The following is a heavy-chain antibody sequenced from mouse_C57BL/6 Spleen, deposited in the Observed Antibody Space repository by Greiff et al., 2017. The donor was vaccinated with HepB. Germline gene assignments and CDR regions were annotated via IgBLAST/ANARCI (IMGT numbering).Heavy chain of an antibody. V-gene: IGHV1-72*01. Sequence: QVQLQQPGAELVKPGASVKLSCKASGYTFTSYWMHWVKQRPGRGLEWIGRIDPNSGGTKYNEKFKSKATLTVDKPSSTAYMQLSSLTSEDSAVYYWAREDTGYYGSSHAMDYWGQGTSVTVSS. CDR2: IDPNSGGT. J-gene: IGHJ4*01. D-gene: IGHD1-1*01. CDR3: AREDTGYYGSSHAMDY. CDR1: GYTFTSYW.